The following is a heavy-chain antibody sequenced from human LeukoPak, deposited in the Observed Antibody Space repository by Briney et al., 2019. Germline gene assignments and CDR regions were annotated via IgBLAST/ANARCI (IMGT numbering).Heavy chain of an antibody. Sequence: TGGSLRLSCAASGFTFSSYGMSWVRQAPGKGLEWVSAISGSGSITFYADSVKGRFTISRDNSKNTLYLQMNSLRAEDTAVYYCAKGPLTTVTPDYWGQGTLVTVSS. J-gene: IGHJ4*02. CDR2: ISGSGSIT. D-gene: IGHD4-17*01. CDR1: GFTFSSYG. V-gene: IGHV3-23*01. CDR3: AKGPLTTVTPDY.